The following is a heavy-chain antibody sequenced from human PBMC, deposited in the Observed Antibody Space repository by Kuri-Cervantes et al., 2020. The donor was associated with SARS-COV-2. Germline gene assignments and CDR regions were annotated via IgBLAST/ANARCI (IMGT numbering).Heavy chain of an antibody. Sequence: ASVKVSCKASGYTFTSYGISWVRQAPGQGLEWMGWINAGNGNTKYSQKFQGRVTITRDTSASTAYMELSSLRSEDTAVYYCARETNWGIAAAGGMDVWGQGTTVTVSS. V-gene: IGHV1-3*01. D-gene: IGHD6-13*01. CDR1: GYTFTSYG. CDR2: INAGNGNT. CDR3: ARETNWGIAAAGGMDV. J-gene: IGHJ6*02.